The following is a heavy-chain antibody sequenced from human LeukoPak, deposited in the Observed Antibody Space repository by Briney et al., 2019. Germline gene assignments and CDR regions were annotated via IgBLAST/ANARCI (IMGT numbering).Heavy chain of an antibody. D-gene: IGHD1-26*01. V-gene: IGHV6-1*01. CDR1: GDSVSSNSAA. CDR3: ARGTGSLDY. CDR2: TYSRSKWFN. J-gene: IGHJ4*02. Sequence: SQTLSLTCAIFGDSVSSNSAAWNWIRQSPSRGLEWLGRTYSRSKWFNDYAVSVKSRISINPDTSKNQFSLHLTSVTPDDTAVYFCARGTGSLDYWGQGTLVTVSS.